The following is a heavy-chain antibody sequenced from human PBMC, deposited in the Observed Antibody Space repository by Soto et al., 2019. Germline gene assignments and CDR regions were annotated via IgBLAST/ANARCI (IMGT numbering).Heavy chain of an antibody. J-gene: IGHJ6*02. CDR3: ARSQGSSTSLEIYYYYYYGMDV. CDR2: IIPISGTA. D-gene: IGHD2-2*01. CDR1: GGTFGSYA. Sequence: QVQLVQSGAEVKKPGSSVKVSCKASGGTFGSYAISWVRQAPGQGLEWMGGIIPISGTANYARKFQGRVTIAADESTSTAYMELSSLSSEDTAVYYCARSQGSSTSLEIYYYYYYGMDVWGQGTTVTVSS. V-gene: IGHV1-69*01.